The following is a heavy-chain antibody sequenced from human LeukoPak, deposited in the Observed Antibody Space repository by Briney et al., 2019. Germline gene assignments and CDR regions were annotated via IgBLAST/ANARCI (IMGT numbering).Heavy chain of an antibody. J-gene: IGHJ4*02. D-gene: IGHD3-22*01. CDR2: INPNSGGT. Sequence: GASVKVSCKASGYTFTGYYMHWVRQAPGQGLEWMGWINPNSGGTNYAQKFQGRVTMTRDTSISTAYMELSRLRSDDTAVYYCARGDDSSGYYIFPLDYWGQGTLVTASS. V-gene: IGHV1-2*02. CDR1: GYTFTGYY. CDR3: ARGDDSSGYYIFPLDY.